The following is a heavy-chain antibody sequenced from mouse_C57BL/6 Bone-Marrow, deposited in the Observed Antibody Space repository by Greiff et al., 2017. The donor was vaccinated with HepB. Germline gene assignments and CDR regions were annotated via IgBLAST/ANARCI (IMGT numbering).Heavy chain of an antibody. CDR3: TGIYDGYYGGYYFDY. CDR2: IDPETGGT. CDR1: GYTFTDYE. D-gene: IGHD2-3*01. V-gene: IGHV1-15*01. J-gene: IGHJ2*01. Sequence: VQLQQSGAELVRPGASVTLSCKASGYTFTDYEMHWVKQTPVHGLEWIGAIDPETGGTAYNQKFKGKAILTADKSSSTAYMELSSLTSEDSAVYYCTGIYDGYYGGYYFDYGGQGTTLTVSA.